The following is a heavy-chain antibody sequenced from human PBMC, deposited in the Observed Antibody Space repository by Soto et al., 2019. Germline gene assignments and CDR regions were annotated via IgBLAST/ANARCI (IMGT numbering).Heavy chain of an antibody. V-gene: IGHV3-30*03. CDR1: GVTFKGYG. Sequence: GGSLRLSCGAPGVTFKGYGMHWVRQAPGKGLEWVAVISYDGKQTYYADSVKGRFTISKGKSKRTLFLQMNSLRVDDTAVYYCARDGWGSNWYFDLWGRGTLVTVSS. CDR2: ISYDGKQT. D-gene: IGHD3-16*01. J-gene: IGHJ2*01. CDR3: ARDGWGSNWYFDL.